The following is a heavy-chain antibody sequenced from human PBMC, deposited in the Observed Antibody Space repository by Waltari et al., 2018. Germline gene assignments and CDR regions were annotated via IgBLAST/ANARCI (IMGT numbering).Heavy chain of an antibody. V-gene: IGHV4-34*01. Sequence: QVQLQQWGAGLLKPSETLSLPCAVSGASFSGYYCSWIRQQPGKGLEWIGEINHSGSTNYNPSLKSRVTISVDTSKNQFSLRLSSVTAADTAVYYCARITTVTTSAFDIWGQGTMVTVSS. CDR1: GASFSGYY. CDR2: INHSGST. J-gene: IGHJ3*02. CDR3: ARITTVTTSAFDI. D-gene: IGHD4-17*01.